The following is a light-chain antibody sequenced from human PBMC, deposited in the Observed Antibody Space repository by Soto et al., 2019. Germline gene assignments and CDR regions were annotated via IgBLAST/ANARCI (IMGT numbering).Light chain of an antibody. V-gene: IGLV2-14*01. CDR2: EVS. CDR1: SSDIGSYNY. Sequence: QSALTQPASVSASPGQSITISCTGTSSDIGSYNYVSWYRHHPGKAPQLMIYEVSHRPSGISHRFSGSKSGNTASLTISGLQAEDEGYYYRTSYTGSRSLVVFGGGTKLTVL. CDR3: TSYTGSRSLVV. J-gene: IGLJ2*01.